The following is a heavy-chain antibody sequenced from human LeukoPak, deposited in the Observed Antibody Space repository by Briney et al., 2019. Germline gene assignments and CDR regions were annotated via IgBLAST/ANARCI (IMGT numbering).Heavy chain of an antibody. J-gene: IGHJ4*02. Sequence: GASVKVSCMASGYTFTGYYMHWVRQAPGQGLEWMAWINPNSGGTYYAQNFHDRITMTRDTSISTAYMELSRLRSDDTAIYYCASANALYCSSTSCLFDYGAQGTLVTVSS. D-gene: IGHD2-2*01. V-gene: IGHV1-2*02. CDR3: ASANALYCSSTSCLFDY. CDR1: GYTFTGYY. CDR2: INPNSGGT.